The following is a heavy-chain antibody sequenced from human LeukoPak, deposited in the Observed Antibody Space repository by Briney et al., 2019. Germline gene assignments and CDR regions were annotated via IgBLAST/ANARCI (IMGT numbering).Heavy chain of an antibody. CDR1: GFTFRNYL. CDR3: GRGGDGIDF. D-gene: IGHD5-24*01. CDR2: INQDESKA. J-gene: IGHJ3*01. Sequence: PGGSLRLSCAVSGFTFRNYLMHWVRQAPGQGLVWVSRINQDESKAYADSVRGRFTASRDNAKNMLYLHLSGLRAEDTAVYLCGRGGDGIDFWGQGTTVIVSS. V-gene: IGHV3-74*01.